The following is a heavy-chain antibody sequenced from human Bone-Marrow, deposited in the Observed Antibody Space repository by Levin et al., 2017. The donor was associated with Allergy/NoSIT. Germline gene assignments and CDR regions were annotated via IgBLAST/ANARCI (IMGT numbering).Heavy chain of an antibody. CDR2: INSDGVGK. CDR1: GFTFTTYW. J-gene: IGHJ4*02. V-gene: IGHV3-74*01. D-gene: IGHD6-19*01. Sequence: SGGSLRLSCSASGFTFTTYWMHWVRQAPGKGLVWVSCINSDGVGKRYADSAKGRFTISRDNAKNTLYLQMNSLRAEDTAVFYCARGGSGWNSGIDDWGQGTLVTVSS. CDR3: ARGGSGWNSGIDD.